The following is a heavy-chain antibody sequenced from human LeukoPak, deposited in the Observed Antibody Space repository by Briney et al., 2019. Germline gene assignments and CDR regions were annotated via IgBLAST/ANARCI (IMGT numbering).Heavy chain of an antibody. D-gene: IGHD2-2*03. CDR3: AKGSHGWTFDV. CDR1: GLSFSDNY. Sequence: GGSLILSCAASGLSFSDNYMGWLRQPPGKGLEWLSYINSDGSMTKYTASVQGRFTISRDNAKRSLFLQMNNLRANDTARYYCAKGSHGWTFDVWGQGSQVTVSS. J-gene: IGHJ4*02. V-gene: IGHV3-11*01. CDR2: INSDGSMT.